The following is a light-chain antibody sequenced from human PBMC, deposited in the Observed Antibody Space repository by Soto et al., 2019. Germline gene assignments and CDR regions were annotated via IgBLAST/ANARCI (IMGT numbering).Light chain of an antibody. J-gene: IGKJ3*01. CDR1: QGISRW. CDR3: QQANSFPLT. V-gene: IGKV1-12*01. Sequence: IQMTQLPSSMSASVGDRVTITCRASQGISRWLAWYHQKPGKAPNLLIYSASTLHSGVPSRFSGSGSGTDFTLTISRLQPEDFGTYYCQQANSFPLTFGPGTKVDMK. CDR2: SAS.